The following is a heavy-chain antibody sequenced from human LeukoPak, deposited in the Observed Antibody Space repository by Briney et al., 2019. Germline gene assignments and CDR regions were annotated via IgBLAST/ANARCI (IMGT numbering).Heavy chain of an antibody. CDR3: ASGGSSSWYRWFDP. J-gene: IGHJ5*02. V-gene: IGHV4-39*01. CDR2: ISYSGNT. CDR1: GGSISSSSYY. Sequence: PSETLSLTCTVSGGSISSSSYYWGWVREPPGTGLEWIGDISYSGNTYYNPSLKSRVTISVDTSKNQFSLQLSSVTATDTAVYYCASGGSSSWYRWFDPWGQGTLVTVSS. D-gene: IGHD6-13*01.